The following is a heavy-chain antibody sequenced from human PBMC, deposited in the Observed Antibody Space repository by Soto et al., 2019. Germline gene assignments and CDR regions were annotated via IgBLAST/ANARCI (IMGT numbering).Heavy chain of an antibody. V-gene: IGHV2-5*02. CDR1: GFSFTTGGMG. J-gene: IGHJ4*02. D-gene: IGHD6-13*01. CDR3: AHLYRAASGTRYYFDF. CDR2: IFWDDDK. Sequence: QITLKESGPTLVKPTQTLTLTCTFSGFSFTTGGMGMGWIRQPPGKALEWLASIFWDDDKRYSPSLKSRLTSTKEASRDQVVLTLTTMDPADTATYYSAHLYRAASGTRYYFDFWGQGTLVTVSS.